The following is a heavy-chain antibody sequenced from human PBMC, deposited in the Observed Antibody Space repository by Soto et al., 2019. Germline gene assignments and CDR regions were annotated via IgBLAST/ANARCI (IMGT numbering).Heavy chain of an antibody. CDR3: ARRVGVVVVAAMEDFQH. Sequence: QVQLVQSGAEVKKPGASVKVSCKASGYTFTSYDINWVRQATGQGLEWMGWLNPNSGNTGYAQKFQGRVTMTRNTSITTAYMELSSLRSEDTAVYYWARRVGVVVVAAMEDFQHWGQGTLVTVSS. V-gene: IGHV1-8*01. CDR1: GYTFTSYD. CDR2: LNPNSGNT. D-gene: IGHD2-15*01. J-gene: IGHJ1*01.